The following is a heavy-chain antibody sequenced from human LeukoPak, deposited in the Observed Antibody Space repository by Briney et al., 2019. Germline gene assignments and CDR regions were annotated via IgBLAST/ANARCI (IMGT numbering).Heavy chain of an antibody. D-gene: IGHD6-19*01. V-gene: IGHV1-2*02. J-gene: IGHJ5*02. CDR2: INPNSGGT. CDR3: ARKGLRLGWFDP. Sequence: GASVKVSCKASGYTFTGYYMHWVRQAPGQWLEWMGWINPNSGGTNYAQKFQGRVTMTRDTPISTAYMELSRLRSDDTAVYYCARKGLRLGWFDPWGQGTLVNVSS. CDR1: GYTFTGYY.